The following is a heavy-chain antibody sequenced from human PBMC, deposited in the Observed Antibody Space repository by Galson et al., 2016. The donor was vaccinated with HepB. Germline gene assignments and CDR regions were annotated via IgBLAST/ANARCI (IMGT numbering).Heavy chain of an antibody. CDR1: GFTFSSFH. CDR3: ARDMAGYSYGFGFDY. J-gene: IGHJ4*02. D-gene: IGHD5-18*01. CDR2: ISSSSTYI. Sequence: SLRLSCAASGFTFSSFHMNWVRQAPGRGLEWVSSISSSSTYIEYADSVKGRFTISRDNAKNSLYLQMNRLRAEDTAVYFCARDMAGYSYGFGFDYWGQGTPVTVSS. V-gene: IGHV3-21*06.